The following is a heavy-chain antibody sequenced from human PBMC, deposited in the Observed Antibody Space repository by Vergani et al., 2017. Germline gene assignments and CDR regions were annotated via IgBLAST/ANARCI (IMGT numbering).Heavy chain of an antibody. CDR1: GYTFTGYY. V-gene: IGHV1-2*02. Sequence: HVQLVQSGAEVKKPGASVKVSCKTSGYTFTGYYIHWVRQAPGQGLESMGWINPSNGGTNYAQKFQGRVTITSDTSITTAYMELSSLRSDDTAVFYCAAEGAAISANHNYIEMDVWGQGTTVIVSS. D-gene: IGHD1-1*01. J-gene: IGHJ6*02. CDR3: AAEGAAISANHNYIEMDV. CDR2: INPSNGGT.